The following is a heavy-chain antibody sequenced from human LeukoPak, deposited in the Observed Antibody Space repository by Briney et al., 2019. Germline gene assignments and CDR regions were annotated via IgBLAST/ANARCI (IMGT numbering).Heavy chain of an antibody. CDR3: ARDRLRFLEWLSTHSDYYYYMDV. V-gene: IGHV1-69*05. CDR1: GGTFSSYA. D-gene: IGHD3-3*01. CDR2: IIPIFGTA. J-gene: IGHJ6*03. Sequence: GSSVKVSCKASGGTFSSYAISWLPQAPGQGLEWIGRIIPIFGTANYAQKFQGRVTITTDESTSTAYMELSRLRSEDTAVYYCARDRLRFLEWLSTHSDYYYYMDVWGKGTTVTVS.